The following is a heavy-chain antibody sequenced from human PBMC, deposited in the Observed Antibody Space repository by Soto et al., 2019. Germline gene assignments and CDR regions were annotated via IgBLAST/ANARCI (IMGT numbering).Heavy chain of an antibody. V-gene: IGHV4-39*01. CDR2: IYYSGST. J-gene: IGHJ4*02. D-gene: IGHD3-10*01. CDR1: GGSISSSSYY. Sequence: PSETLSLTCTVSGGSISSSSYYWGWIRQPPGKGLEWIGSIYYSGSTYYNPSLKSRVTISVDTSKNQFSLKLSSVTAADTAVYYCAIHGTVRGVIITFDYWGQGTLVTVSS. CDR3: AIHGTVRGVIITFDY.